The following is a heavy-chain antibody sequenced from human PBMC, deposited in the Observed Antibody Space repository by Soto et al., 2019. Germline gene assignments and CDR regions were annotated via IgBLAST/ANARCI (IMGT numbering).Heavy chain of an antibody. J-gene: IGHJ6*03. CDR1: GFTFDDYA. CDR2: ISWNSGSI. CDR3: AKDIAAADDYYYYYMDV. V-gene: IGHV3-9*01. Sequence: LSLTCAASGFTFDDYAMHWVRQAPGKGLEWVSGISWNSGSIGYADSVKGRFTISRDNAKNSLYLQMNSLRAEDTALYYCAKDIAAADDYYYYYMDVWGKGTTVTVSS. D-gene: IGHD6-13*01.